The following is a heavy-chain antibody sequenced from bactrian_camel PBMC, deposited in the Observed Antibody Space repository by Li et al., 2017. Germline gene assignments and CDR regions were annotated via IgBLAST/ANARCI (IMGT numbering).Heavy chain of an antibody. D-gene: IGHD4*01. CDR2: INTGDGTT. CDR1: QFTFNTYW. J-gene: IGHJ4*01. Sequence: HVQLVESGGDLVQPGYSLSLSCTASQFTFNTYWMFWVRQAPGKGLEWVSHINTGDGTTLYTASVKDRFTVSSDNAEKTVYLQMNSLKPEDTAVYYCAAAGRAYSDYAGYWGQGTQVTVS. V-gene: IGHV3S1*01. CDR3: AAAGRAYSDYAGY.